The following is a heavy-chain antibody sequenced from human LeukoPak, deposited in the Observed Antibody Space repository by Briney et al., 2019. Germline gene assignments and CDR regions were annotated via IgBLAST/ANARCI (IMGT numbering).Heavy chain of an antibody. Sequence: GESLKISCKGSGYNFPNYWIAWVRQMPGKGLEWVGIIYPGDSDTRYSPPFQGQVTISADKSISTAYLQWSSLKASDTAMYYCARPVVPRSYDAFDIWGQGTMVTVSS. J-gene: IGHJ3*02. D-gene: IGHD2-15*01. CDR1: GYNFPNYW. CDR2: IYPGDSDT. V-gene: IGHV5-51*01. CDR3: ARPVVPRSYDAFDI.